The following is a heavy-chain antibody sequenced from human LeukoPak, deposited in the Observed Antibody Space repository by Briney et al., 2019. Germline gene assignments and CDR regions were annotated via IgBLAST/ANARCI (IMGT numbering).Heavy chain of an antibody. CDR1: GGSFSGYY. D-gene: IGHD6-13*01. CDR2: INHSGST. CDR3: ARQYSSSWYWHYYYMDV. J-gene: IGHJ6*03. V-gene: IGHV4-34*01. Sequence: SETLSLTCAVYGGSFSGYYWSWIRQPPGKGLEWIGEINHSGSTNYNPSLKSRVTISVDTSKNQFSLKLSSVTAADTAAYYCARQYSSSWYWHYYYMDVWGKGTTVTISS.